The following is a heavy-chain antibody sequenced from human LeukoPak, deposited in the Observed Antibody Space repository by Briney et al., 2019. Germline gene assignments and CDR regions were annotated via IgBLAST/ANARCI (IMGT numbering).Heavy chain of an antibody. J-gene: IGHJ2*01. V-gene: IGHV1-2*02. D-gene: IGHD1-26*01. CDR3: ARGKVGVDWCFDI. CDR2: ISPYNGGT. Sequence: ASVKVSCEASGYTFTGYYVHWVRQAPGQGLEWIGSISPYNGGTKFAQNFQGRVSMTSDASISTASMELRSLTSDDTAVYYCARGKVGVDWCFDIWGRGTLVSVSS. CDR1: GYTFTGYY.